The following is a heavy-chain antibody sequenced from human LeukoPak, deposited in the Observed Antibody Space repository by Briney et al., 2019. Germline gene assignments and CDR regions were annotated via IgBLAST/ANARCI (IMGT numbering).Heavy chain of an antibody. V-gene: IGHV3-74*01. Sequence: GGSLRLSCAASRFTFSSYWMHWVRQAPGKGLVWVSRINSDGSSTNYADSVKGRFTISRDNAKNTLYLQMNSLRAEDTAVYYCARVQGGSYLSDYWGQGTLVTVSS. CDR2: INSDGSST. CDR1: RFTFSSYW. D-gene: IGHD1-26*01. J-gene: IGHJ4*02. CDR3: ARVQGGSYLSDY.